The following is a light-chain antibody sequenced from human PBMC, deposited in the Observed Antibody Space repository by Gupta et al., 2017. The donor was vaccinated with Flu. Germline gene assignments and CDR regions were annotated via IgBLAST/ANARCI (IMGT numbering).Light chain of an antibody. CDR1: SSDIGGYHF. CDR3: SSYTSSNTLV. Sequence: QSALTQPASVSGSPGQSITISCTGTSSDIGGYHFVSWYQRHPGKAPKLMIFEVTNRPSGVSNRFSGSKSGNTASLTMSGLQAEDEADYYCSSYTSSNTLVFGGGTKVTVL. V-gene: IGLV2-14*01. CDR2: EVT. J-gene: IGLJ3*02.